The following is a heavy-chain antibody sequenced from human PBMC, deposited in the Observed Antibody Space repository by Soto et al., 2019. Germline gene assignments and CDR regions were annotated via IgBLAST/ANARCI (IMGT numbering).Heavy chain of an antibody. Sequence: EVQLVESGGGLVKPGGSLRLSCAASGFTFSNAWMSWVRQAPGKGLEWVGRIKSKTDGGTTDYAAPVKGRFTISRDDSKNTLYLQMNSLKTEDTAVYYCTTNSNYVNYYYGMDVWGQGTTVTVSS. CDR3: TTNSNYVNYYYGMDV. CDR2: IKSKTDGGTT. V-gene: IGHV3-15*01. D-gene: IGHD4-4*01. CDR1: GFTFSNAW. J-gene: IGHJ6*02.